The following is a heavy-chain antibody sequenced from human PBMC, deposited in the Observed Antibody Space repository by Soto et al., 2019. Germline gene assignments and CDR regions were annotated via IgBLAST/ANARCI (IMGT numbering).Heavy chain of an antibody. CDR2: IYYGST. CDR3: ARTPDI. J-gene: IGHJ3*02. V-gene: IGHV4-30-2*01. Sequence: SETLSLTCAVSGGSMSSGGYSWSWIRQPPGKGLEWIGYIYYGSTYYNPSLKSRVTISVDRSKNQFSLKLSSVTAADTAVYYCARTPDIWGQGTMVTVSS. CDR1: GGSMSSGGYS.